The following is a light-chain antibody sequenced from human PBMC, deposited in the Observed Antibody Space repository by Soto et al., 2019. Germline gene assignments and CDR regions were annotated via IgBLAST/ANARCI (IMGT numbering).Light chain of an antibody. CDR3: TSYSSSSTFYV. CDR2: QVT. CDR1: RSDVGGYNL. Sequence: QSVLTQPASVSGSPGQSITLSCTGSRSDVGGYNLVSWYQHHPGKAPKLMIYQVTNRPSGVSHRFSGSKSGNTASLTISGLQAEDEADYYCTSYSSSSTFYVFGTGTKVTVL. J-gene: IGLJ1*01. V-gene: IGLV2-14*02.